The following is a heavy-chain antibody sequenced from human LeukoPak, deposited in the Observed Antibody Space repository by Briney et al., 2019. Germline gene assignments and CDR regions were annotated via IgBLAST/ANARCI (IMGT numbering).Heavy chain of an antibody. D-gene: IGHD2/OR15-2a*01. V-gene: IGHV3-48*02. J-gene: IGHJ4*02. CDR1: GFTLSDYG. Sequence: GGSLRLSCVASGFTLSDYGMSWARQAPGKGLEWISYITMNSVKFYADSVRGRFAISRDNDKNSVYLQMNSLRDEDTAVYYCTRGWYQFLGPNDSWGQGSLVTVSS. CDR2: ITMNSVK. CDR3: TRGWYQFLGPNDS.